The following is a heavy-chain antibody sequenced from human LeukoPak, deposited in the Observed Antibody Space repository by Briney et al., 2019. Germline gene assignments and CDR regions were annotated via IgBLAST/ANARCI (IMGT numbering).Heavy chain of an antibody. Sequence: SETLSLTCTVSGGSISSYYRSWIRQPPGKGLEWIGYIYYSGSTNYNPSLKSRVTISVDTSKNQFSLKLSSVTAADTAVYYCARHGNGIDYWGQGTLVTVSS. CDR3: ARHGNGIDY. D-gene: IGHD1-1*01. V-gene: IGHV4-59*08. CDR2: IYYSGST. CDR1: GGSISSYY. J-gene: IGHJ4*02.